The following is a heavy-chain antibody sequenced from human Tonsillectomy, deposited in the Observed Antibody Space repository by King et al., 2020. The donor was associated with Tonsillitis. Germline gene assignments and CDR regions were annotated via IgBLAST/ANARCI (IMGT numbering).Heavy chain of an antibody. CDR1: GFTFSRYG. V-gene: IGHV3-30*18. J-gene: IGHJ6*02. CDR2: MSYDGSKK. D-gene: IGHD3-10*01. CDR3: AKEMHYGSGSRTLRVYGMDV. Sequence: VQLVESGGGVVQPGRSVRLSCAASGFTFSRYGMHWVRQAPGKGLEWVAVMSYDGSKKYSADSVKGRFTISRDNSKNTLYLQMNSLRVEDTAVYYCAKEMHYGSGSRTLRVYGMDVWGQGPTVTVSS.